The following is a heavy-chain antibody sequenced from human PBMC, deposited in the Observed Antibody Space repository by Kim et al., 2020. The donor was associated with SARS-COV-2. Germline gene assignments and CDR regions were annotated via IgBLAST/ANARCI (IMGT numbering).Heavy chain of an antibody. V-gene: IGHV3-30-3*01. CDR3: ARGPFDP. CDR1: GFTFSSYA. CDR2: ISYDGSNK. Sequence: GGSLRLSCAASGFTFSSYAMHWVRQAPGKGLEWVAVISYDGSNKYYADSVKGRFTISRDNSKNTLYLQMNSLRAEDTAVYYCARGPFDPWGQGTLVTVSS. J-gene: IGHJ5*02.